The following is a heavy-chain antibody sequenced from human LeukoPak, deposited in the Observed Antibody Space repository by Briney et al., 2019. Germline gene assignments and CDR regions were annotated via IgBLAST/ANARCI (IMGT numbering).Heavy chain of an antibody. D-gene: IGHD3-22*01. V-gene: IGHV3-64*01. CDR1: GFTFSSYA. Sequence: GGSLRLSCAASGFTFSSYAMHWVRQAPGKGLEYVSAISSNGGSTYYANSVKGRFTISRENSKNTLYLQMGSLRAEDMAVYYCARGGSSGYYYARNWFDPWGQGTLVTVSS. J-gene: IGHJ5*02. CDR2: ISSNGGST. CDR3: ARGGSSGYYYARNWFDP.